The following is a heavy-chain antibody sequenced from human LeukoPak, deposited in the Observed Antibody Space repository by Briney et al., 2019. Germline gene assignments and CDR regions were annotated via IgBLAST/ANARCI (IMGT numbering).Heavy chain of an antibody. J-gene: IGHJ4*02. V-gene: IGHV4-59*10. CDR3: ARGVATISFDY. D-gene: IGHD5-12*01. Sequence: SETLSLTCAVYGGSFSGYYWSWIRQPAGKGLEWIGRIYTSGSTNYNPSLKSRVTMSVDTSKNQSSLKLSSVTAADTAVYYCARGVATISFDYWGQGTLVTVSS. CDR1: GGSFSGYY. CDR2: IYTSGST.